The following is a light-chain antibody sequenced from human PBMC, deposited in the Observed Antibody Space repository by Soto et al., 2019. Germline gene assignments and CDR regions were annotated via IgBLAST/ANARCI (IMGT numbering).Light chain of an antibody. J-gene: IGLJ2*01. CDR1: SSDVGSYNL. CDR2: EGS. V-gene: IGLV2-23*01. Sequence: QSALTQPASVSGSPGQSITISCTGTSSDVGSYNLVSWYQQHPDRAPKLMIYEGSQRPSGVSNRFSGSKSGNTASLTISGLQAEDEADYYCCSYAGSSTFVVFGGGTKLTVL. CDR3: CSYAGSSTFVV.